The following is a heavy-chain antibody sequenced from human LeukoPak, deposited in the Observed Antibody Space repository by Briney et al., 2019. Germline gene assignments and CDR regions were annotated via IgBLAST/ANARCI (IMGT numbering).Heavy chain of an antibody. D-gene: IGHD3-22*01. V-gene: IGHV3-7*01. CDR2: IKQDVSEK. J-gene: IGHJ4*02. CDR1: GFTFSSHA. Sequence: GGSLRLSCAGSGFTFSSHAISWVRQAPGKGLEWVANIKQDVSEKYYVDSVKGRFTISRDNAKNSLYLQMNSLRAEGTAVYYCARQGPSIVVSGGGYYFDYWGQGTLVTVSS. CDR3: ARQGPSIVVSGGGYYFDY.